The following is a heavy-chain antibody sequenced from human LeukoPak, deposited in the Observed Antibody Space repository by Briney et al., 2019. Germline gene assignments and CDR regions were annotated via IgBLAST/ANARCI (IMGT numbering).Heavy chain of an antibody. D-gene: IGHD3-10*01. V-gene: IGHV4-34*01. CDR2: INHSGST. Sequence: SETLSLTCAVYGGSFSGYYWSWIRQPPGKGLEWIGEINHSGSTNYNPSLKSRVTISVDTSKNQFSLKLSSVTAADTAVYYWARVGMGRGVISYRPLDYWGQGTLVTVSS. CDR1: GGSFSGYY. J-gene: IGHJ4*02. CDR3: ARVGMGRGVISYRPLDY.